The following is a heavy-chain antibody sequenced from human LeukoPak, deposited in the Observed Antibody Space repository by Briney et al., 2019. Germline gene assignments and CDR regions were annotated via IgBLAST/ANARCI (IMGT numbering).Heavy chain of an antibody. D-gene: IGHD3-3*01. CDR1: GFTFSSYA. Sequence: PGGSLRLSCAASGFTFSSYAMHWVRQAPGKGLEYVSAISSNGGSTYYANSVKGRFTISRDNPKNTLYLQMGSLRAEDMAVYYCASGAGDFWSPPFDYWGQGTLVTVSS. CDR2: ISSNGGST. J-gene: IGHJ4*02. V-gene: IGHV3-64*01. CDR3: ASGAGDFWSPPFDY.